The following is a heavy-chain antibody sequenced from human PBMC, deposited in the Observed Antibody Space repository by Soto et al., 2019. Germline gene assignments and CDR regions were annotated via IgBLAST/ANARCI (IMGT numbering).Heavy chain of an antibody. J-gene: IGHJ4*02. CDR3: AKDAPGYSSSSSYFDY. D-gene: IGHD6-6*01. CDR2: ISGSGGST. V-gene: IGHV3-23*01. Sequence: PGGSLRLSCAASGFTFSSYAMSWVRQAPGKGLEWVSAISGSGGSTYYADSVKGRFTISRDNSKNTLYLQMNSLRAEDTAVYYCAKDAPGYSSSSSYFDYWGQGTLVTVSS. CDR1: GFTFSSYA.